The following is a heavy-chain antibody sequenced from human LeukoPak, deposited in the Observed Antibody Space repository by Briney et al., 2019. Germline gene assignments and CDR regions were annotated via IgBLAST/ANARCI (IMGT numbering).Heavy chain of an antibody. J-gene: IGHJ4*02. Sequence: QSGGSLRLSCAASGFTFSSYAMSWVRQAPGKGLEWVSGISGGGGTTYYADSVKGRFTISRDNSKNTLYLQMNSLRAEDTAVYYCARRPTSMVAFDYWGQGTLVTVSS. V-gene: IGHV3-23*01. D-gene: IGHD3-10*01. CDR3: ARRPTSMVAFDY. CDR1: GFTFSSYA. CDR2: ISGGGGTT.